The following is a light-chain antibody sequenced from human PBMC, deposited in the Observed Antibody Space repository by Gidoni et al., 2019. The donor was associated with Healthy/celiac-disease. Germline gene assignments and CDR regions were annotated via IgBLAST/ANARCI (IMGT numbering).Light chain of an antibody. CDR3: MIWHSSAVV. CDR2: YKSDSDK. V-gene: IGLV5-45*02. J-gene: IGLJ2*01. CDR1: SGINVGTYR. Sequence: QAVLTQPSSRSASPGASASLTCTLRSGINVGTYRIYWYQQKPGSPPQYLLRYKSDSDKQQGSGVPSRFSGSKDASANAGILLISGLQSEDEADYYCMIWHSSAVVFGGGTKLTVL.